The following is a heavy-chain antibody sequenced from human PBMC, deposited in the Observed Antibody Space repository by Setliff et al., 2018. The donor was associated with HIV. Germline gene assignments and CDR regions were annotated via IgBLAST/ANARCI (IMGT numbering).Heavy chain of an antibody. Sequence: SETLSLTCSVSGGSISSGTYYWGWIRQPPGKGLEWIGSMPHSGSTLYNPSLKSRVTISVDTSNNHFSLKLRSVTAADTAVYYCARGVWSGYYPDAFDIWGQGTMVTVSS. CDR3: ARGVWSGYYPDAFDI. CDR1: GGSISSGTYY. V-gene: IGHV4-39*07. D-gene: IGHD3-3*01. J-gene: IGHJ3*02. CDR2: MPHSGST.